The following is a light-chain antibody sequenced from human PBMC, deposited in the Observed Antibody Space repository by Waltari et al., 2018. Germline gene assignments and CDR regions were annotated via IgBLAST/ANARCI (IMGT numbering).Light chain of an antibody. CDR1: TNDLGRYNY. V-gene: IGLV2-11*01. CDR3: CSYAGSYTWV. Sequence: SALTQPRPVSGSPGQSVTISCTRTTNDLGRYNYVSWYQQHPGKAPKLIILDVTKRPSGVPDRLSGSKSGNTASLTISGLRAEDEAEYYCCSYAGSYTWVFGGGTKLTVV. J-gene: IGLJ3*02. CDR2: DVT.